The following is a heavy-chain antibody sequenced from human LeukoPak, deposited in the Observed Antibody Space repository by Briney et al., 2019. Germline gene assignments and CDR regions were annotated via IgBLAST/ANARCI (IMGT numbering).Heavy chain of an antibody. D-gene: IGHD5-12*01. CDR3: AKETIPVGYDWANYFDY. CDR2: INPNSGGT. CDR1: GYTFTGYY. Sequence: ASVKVSCKASGYTFTGYYMHWVRQAPGQGLEWMGWINPNSGGTNYAQKFQGRVTMTRDTSISTAYMELSRLRSDDTAVYYCAKETIPVGYDWANYFDYWGQGTLVTVSS. J-gene: IGHJ4*02. V-gene: IGHV1-2*02.